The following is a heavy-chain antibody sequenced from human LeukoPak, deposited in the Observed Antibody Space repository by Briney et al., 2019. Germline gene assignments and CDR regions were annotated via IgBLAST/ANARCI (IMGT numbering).Heavy chain of an antibody. CDR3: ANMRFYQLLYGWFDP. J-gene: IGHJ5*02. CDR1: GVTFNSYA. CDR2: ISGSGSNT. D-gene: IGHD2-2*02. Sequence: PGGALRLSCAASGVTFNSYAMSWVRQAPGKGLEGGSVISGSGSNTYYADSVKGRFTISRDNSKNTLYLQMNSLRAEDTAVYYCANMRFYQLLYGWFDPWGQGTLVTVSS. V-gene: IGHV3-23*01.